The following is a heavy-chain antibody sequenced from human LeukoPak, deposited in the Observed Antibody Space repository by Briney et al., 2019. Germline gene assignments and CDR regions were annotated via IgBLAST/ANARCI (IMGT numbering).Heavy chain of an antibody. CDR1: GGSISSSY. J-gene: IGHJ6*03. CDR3: ARAPVVPATNFGYYYMDV. CDR2: IHSSGST. Sequence: PSETLSLTCTVSGGSISSSYWSWIRQPPGKGLEWIGYIHSSGSTNNNPSLKSRVTISVDTSKNHFSLKLSSVTAADTAVYHCARAPVVPATNFGYYYMDVWGKGTTVTVSS. D-gene: IGHD2-2*01. V-gene: IGHV4-59*01.